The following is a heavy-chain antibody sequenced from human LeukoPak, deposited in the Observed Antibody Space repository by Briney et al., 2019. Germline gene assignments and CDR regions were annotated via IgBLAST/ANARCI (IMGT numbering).Heavy chain of an antibody. CDR3: ARDYHGSGSLTTFDY. D-gene: IGHD3-10*01. V-gene: IGHV1-46*01. CDR2: INPRGGSV. J-gene: IGHJ4*02. CDR1: GYTFTSFY. Sequence: ASVKVSCKASGYTFTSFYIHWVRQAPGQGLEWMGIINPRGGSVSSAQNFQDRVTLTRDTSTSTVYMELSSLRPEDTAVYYCARDYHGSGSLTTFDYWGQGTLVTVSS.